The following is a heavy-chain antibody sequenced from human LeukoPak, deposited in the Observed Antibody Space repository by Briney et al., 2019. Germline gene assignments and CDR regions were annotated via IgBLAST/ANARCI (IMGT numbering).Heavy chain of an antibody. Sequence: GASLKVSCKASGYTSTDYYIHWVRQAPGQGPEWMGWIKANSGDTNYAQKFQGRVTLTRDTSINTAYMEVNRLRSDDTAVYYCGRVTIFSPSHYYGMDVWGQGTAVTVSS. CDR2: IKANSGDT. J-gene: IGHJ6*02. D-gene: IGHD3-3*01. CDR1: GYTSTDYY. V-gene: IGHV1-2*02. CDR3: GRVTIFSPSHYYGMDV.